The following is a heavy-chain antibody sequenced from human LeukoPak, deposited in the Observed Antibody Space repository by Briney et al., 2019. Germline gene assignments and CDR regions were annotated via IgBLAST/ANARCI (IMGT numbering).Heavy chain of an antibody. V-gene: IGHV1-2*02. Sequence: GASVKVSCKASGYTFTGYYMHWVRQAPGQGLEWMGWINPNSGGTNYAQKFQGRVTMTRDTSISTAYMELSSLRAEDTAVYYCARDLRALSRVIDYWGQGTLVTVSS. D-gene: IGHD3-3*02. CDR3: ARDLRALSRVIDY. CDR1: GYTFTGYY. J-gene: IGHJ4*02. CDR2: INPNSGGT.